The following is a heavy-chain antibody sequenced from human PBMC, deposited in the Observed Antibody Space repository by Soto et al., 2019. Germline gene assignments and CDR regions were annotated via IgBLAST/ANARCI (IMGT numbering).Heavy chain of an antibody. CDR1: GGSFSGYY. CDR3: ARVRQVSDFWSGYYRYYYMDV. V-gene: IGHV4-34*01. Sequence: SETLSLTCAVYGGSFSGYYWSWIRQPPGKGLEWIGEINHSGSTNYNPSLKSRVTISVDTSKNQFSLKLSSVTAADTAVYYCARVRQVSDFWSGYYRYYYMDVWGKGTTVTVSS. J-gene: IGHJ6*03. D-gene: IGHD3-3*01. CDR2: INHSGST.